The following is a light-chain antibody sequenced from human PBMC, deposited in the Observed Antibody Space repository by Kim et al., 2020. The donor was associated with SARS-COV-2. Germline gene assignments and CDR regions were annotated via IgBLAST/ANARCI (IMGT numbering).Light chain of an antibody. CDR3: QQTYTSLQIT. CDR2: AAS. J-gene: IGKJ5*01. Sequence: VGDSVTITCRASQSISTHVHWYQQKPGKAPARLIYAASTLQDGVPSRFIGDGSGTYFTLTNSGLQPEDFATYYCQQTYTSLQITFGQGTRLEIK. V-gene: IGKV1-39*01. CDR1: QSISTH.